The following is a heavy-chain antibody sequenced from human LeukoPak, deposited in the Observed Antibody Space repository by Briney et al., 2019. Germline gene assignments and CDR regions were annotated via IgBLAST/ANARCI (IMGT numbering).Heavy chain of an antibody. Sequence: ASVKVSCKASGYTFTSYGISWVRQAPGQGLEWMGWISAYNGSTNYAQKLQGRVTMTTDTSTSTAYMELRSLRSDDTAVYYCARVYSSGWYGDWFDPWGQGTLVTVSS. CDR1: GYTFTSYG. CDR2: ISAYNGST. J-gene: IGHJ5*02. CDR3: ARVYSSGWYGDWFDP. V-gene: IGHV1-18*01. D-gene: IGHD6-19*01.